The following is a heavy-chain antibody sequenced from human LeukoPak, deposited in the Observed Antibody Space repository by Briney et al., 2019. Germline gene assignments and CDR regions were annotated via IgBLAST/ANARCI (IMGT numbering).Heavy chain of an antibody. V-gene: IGHV4-59*08. D-gene: IGHD4-17*01. CDR3: ARHTHYGFDY. CDR1: GGSISRRY. Sequence: SETLSLTCTVSGGSISRRYWTWIRQPPGKGLEWIGYIYYNASTNYNPSLKSRVTISGDTSKNQLSLKLSSVTAADTAVYCCARHTHYGFDYWGQGTLVTVSS. CDR2: IYYNAST. J-gene: IGHJ4*02.